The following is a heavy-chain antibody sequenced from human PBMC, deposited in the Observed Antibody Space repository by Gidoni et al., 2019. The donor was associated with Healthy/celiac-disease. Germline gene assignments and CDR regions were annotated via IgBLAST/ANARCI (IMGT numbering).Heavy chain of an antibody. Sequence: QVQLQQWGAGLLKPSETLSLTCAVYGGSFSGYYWSWIRQPPGKGLEWIGEINHSGSTNYNPSLKSRVTISVDTSKNQFSLKLSSVTAADTAVYYCARCIAVAGDYYYYYMDVWGKGTTVTVSS. V-gene: IGHV4-34*01. CDR1: GGSFSGYY. CDR3: ARCIAVAGDYYYYYMDV. CDR2: INHSGST. D-gene: IGHD6-19*01. J-gene: IGHJ6*03.